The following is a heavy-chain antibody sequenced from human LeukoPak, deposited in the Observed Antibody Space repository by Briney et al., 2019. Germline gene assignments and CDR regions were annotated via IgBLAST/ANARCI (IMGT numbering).Heavy chain of an antibody. Sequence: SETLSLTCTVSGGSISSYYWSWIRRPPGKGLEWIGYIYYSGSTNYNPSLKSRVTISVDTSKNQFSLKLSSVTAADTAVYYCARLWSRNWFDPWGQGTLVTVSS. CDR3: ARLWSRNWFDP. V-gene: IGHV4-59*08. D-gene: IGHD3-10*01. CDR1: GGSISSYY. CDR2: IYYSGST. J-gene: IGHJ5*02.